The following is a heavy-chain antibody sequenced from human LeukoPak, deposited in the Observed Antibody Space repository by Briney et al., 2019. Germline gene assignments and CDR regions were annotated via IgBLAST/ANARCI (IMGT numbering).Heavy chain of an antibody. CDR1: GYTFTGYY. D-gene: IGHD2-15*01. J-gene: IGHJ6*02. Sequence: ASVKVSCKASGYTFTGYYMHWVRQAPGQGLEWMGWINPNSGGTNYAQKFQGRVTMTRDTSISTAYMELSRLRSDDTAVYYCARDKCSGGSCYGGMDVWGQGTTVTVSS. CDR2: INPNSGGT. V-gene: IGHV1-2*02. CDR3: ARDKCSGGSCYGGMDV.